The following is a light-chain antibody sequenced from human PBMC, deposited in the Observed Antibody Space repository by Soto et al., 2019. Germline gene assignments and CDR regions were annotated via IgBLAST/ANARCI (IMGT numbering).Light chain of an antibody. CDR3: QQYNSYSQT. Sequence: DIQMTQSPSTLSASVGDRVTITCRASQGISDWLAWYQQKPGKAPKLLIYRASSLEPGVPSRFSGSGSGTEFTLTISCLQPDDFATYYCQQYNSYSQTFGQGTKVEIK. J-gene: IGKJ1*01. CDR1: QGISDW. V-gene: IGKV1-5*03. CDR2: RAS.